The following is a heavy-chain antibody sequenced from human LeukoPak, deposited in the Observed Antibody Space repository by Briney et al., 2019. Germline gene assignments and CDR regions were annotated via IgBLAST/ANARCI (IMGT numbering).Heavy chain of an antibody. D-gene: IGHD3-10*01. CDR2: IYYSGST. CDR3: ARTYYYGSGSYPNWFDP. CDR1: GGSISSGGYY. V-gene: IGHV4-31*03. J-gene: IGHJ5*02. Sequence: PSETLSLTCTVSGGSISSGGYYWSWIRQHPGKGLEWIGYIYYSGSTYYNPSLKSRVTMSVDTSKNQFSLKLSSVTAADTAVYYCARTYYYGSGSYPNWFDPWGQGTLVTVSS.